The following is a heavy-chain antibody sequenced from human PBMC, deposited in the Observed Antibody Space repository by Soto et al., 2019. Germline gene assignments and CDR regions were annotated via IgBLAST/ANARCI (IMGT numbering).Heavy chain of an antibody. CDR1: GFTFSDYY. V-gene: IGHV3-11*05. CDR3: ASVTAAAGPGWFDP. CDR2: ISSSSSYT. J-gene: IGHJ5*02. D-gene: IGHD6-13*01. Sequence: QVQLVESGGGLVKPGGSLRLSCAASGFTFSDYYMSWIRQAPGKGLEWVSYISSSSSYTNYADSVKSRFTISRENAKNSLYLQMNSLRAEDTAVYFCASVTAAAGPGWFDPWGQGTLVTVSS.